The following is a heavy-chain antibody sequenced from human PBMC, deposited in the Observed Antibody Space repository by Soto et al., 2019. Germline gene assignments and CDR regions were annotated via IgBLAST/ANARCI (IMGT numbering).Heavy chain of an antibody. Sequence: GGSLRLSCAASGFTFSSYSMNWVRQAPGKGLEWVSSISSSSSYIYYADSVKGPFTISRDNAKNSLYLQMNSLRAEDTAVYYCARDGGSGSYGGDYYYYGMDVWGQGTTVTVSS. CDR3: ARDGGSGSYGGDYYYYGMDV. V-gene: IGHV3-21*01. J-gene: IGHJ6*02. CDR1: GFTFSSYS. D-gene: IGHD3-10*01. CDR2: ISSSSSYI.